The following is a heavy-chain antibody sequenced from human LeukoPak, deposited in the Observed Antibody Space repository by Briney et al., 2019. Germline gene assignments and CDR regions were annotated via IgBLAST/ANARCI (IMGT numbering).Heavy chain of an antibody. J-gene: IGHJ4*02. Sequence: PGGSLRLSCAASGFTFSTYSMNWVRQAPGKGLEWVSYISYSSSAIYYADSVKGRFTISRDNAKNSLYLRMNSLRDEDTAVYYCAREGSGSYSLFDYWGQGTLVTVSS. CDR2: ISYSSSAI. V-gene: IGHV3-48*02. CDR1: GFTFSTYS. D-gene: IGHD3-10*01. CDR3: AREGSGSYSLFDY.